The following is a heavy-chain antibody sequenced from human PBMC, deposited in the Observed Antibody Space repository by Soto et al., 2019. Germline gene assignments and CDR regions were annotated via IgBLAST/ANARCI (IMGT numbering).Heavy chain of an antibody. J-gene: IGHJ6*02. Sequence: GASVKVSCKASGYTFTSYYMHWVRRAPGQGLEWMGIINPSGGSTSYAQKFQGRVTMTRDTSTSTVYMELSSLRSEDTAVYYCAREGQDTAMDYYYYGMDVWGQGTTVTVSS. CDR3: AREGQDTAMDYYYYGMDV. V-gene: IGHV1-46*01. D-gene: IGHD5-18*01. CDR2: INPSGGST. CDR1: GYTFTSYY.